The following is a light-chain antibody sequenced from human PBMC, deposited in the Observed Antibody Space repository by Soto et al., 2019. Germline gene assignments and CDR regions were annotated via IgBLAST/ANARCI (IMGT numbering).Light chain of an antibody. V-gene: IGKV1-5*01. CDR3: QQYQTYST. CDR2: DAS. Sequence: DIQMTQSPSTLSASVGDRVTISCRASQSISRWLAWYQQKPGKAPNLLIYDASSLQSGVPSRFSGIGSGTEFTLTISSLQPEDFATYFCQQYQTYSTVGQGTRLEIK. CDR1: QSISRW. J-gene: IGKJ5*01.